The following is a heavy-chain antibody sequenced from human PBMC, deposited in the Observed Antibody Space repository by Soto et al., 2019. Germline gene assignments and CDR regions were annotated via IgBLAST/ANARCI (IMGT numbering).Heavy chain of an antibody. CDR2: INAGNGNT. CDR1: RYTVTIYA. J-gene: IGHJ4*02. D-gene: IGHD6-19*01. V-gene: IGHV1-3*01. Sequence: GASVKVACKASRYTVTIYAMHGVRQAPGQRLEWMGWINAGNGNTKYSQKFQGRVTITRDTSASTAYMELSSLRSEDTAVYYCARGDNVVAGQDYYFDYWGQGTLVTVSS. CDR3: ARGDNVVAGQDYYFDY.